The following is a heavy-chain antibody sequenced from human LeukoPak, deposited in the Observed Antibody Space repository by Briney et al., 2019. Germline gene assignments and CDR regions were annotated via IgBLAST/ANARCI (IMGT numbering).Heavy chain of an antibody. J-gene: IGHJ4*02. D-gene: IGHD2-2*01. CDR2: IYSGGST. CDR1: GFTVSSNY. V-gene: IGHV3-53*05. Sequence: PGGSLRLSCAASGFTVSSNYMSWVRQAPGKGLEWVSVIYSGGSTYYADSVKGRFTISRDNSKNTLYLQMNSLRAEDTAVYYCAKEYGPTREYCSSTSCYVDYWGQGTLVTVSS. CDR3: AKEYGPTREYCSSTSCYVDY.